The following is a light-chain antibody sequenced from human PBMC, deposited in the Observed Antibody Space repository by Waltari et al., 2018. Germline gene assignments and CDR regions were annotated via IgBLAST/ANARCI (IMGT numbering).Light chain of an antibody. CDR3: AAWDDSLNGVV. J-gene: IGLJ2*01. Sequence: QSVLTQPPSASGTPGQRVTISCSGSSSNIGSNTVNWYQQRPGTAPKLLLYSNNQRPSGVPARFSGSKSGTSASLAISGLQSEDEADYYCAAWDDSLNGVVFGGGTKLTVL. V-gene: IGLV1-44*01. CDR1: SSNIGSNT. CDR2: SNN.